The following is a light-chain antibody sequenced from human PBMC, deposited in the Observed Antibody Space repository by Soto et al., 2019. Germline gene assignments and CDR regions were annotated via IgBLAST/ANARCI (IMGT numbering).Light chain of an antibody. J-gene: IGLJ1*01. Sequence: QSALTQPASVSGSPGQSITISCTGTSSDVGGYNYVSWYQQHPGKAPKLMIYDVSNRPSGVSYRFSGSKSGNTASLTISGRQAEDEADYYCSSYTSINTRVFGTGTKVTVL. CDR3: SSYTSINTRV. V-gene: IGLV2-14*01. CDR2: DVS. CDR1: SSDVGGYNY.